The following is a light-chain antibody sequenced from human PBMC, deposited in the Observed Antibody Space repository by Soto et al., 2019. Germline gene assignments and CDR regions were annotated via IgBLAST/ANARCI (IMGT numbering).Light chain of an antibody. CDR2: WAS. Sequence: DIVMTQSPDSLAVSLGERXXXXXXXXXSVLYVSNNRNYLAWYQKKPGQPPKLLVYWASTRESGVPDRFSGSGSGTDFTLTISSLQAEDVAVYYCQQYYGTPRTFGQGTKVDIK. CDR3: QQYYGTPRT. J-gene: IGKJ1*01. V-gene: IGKV4-1*01. CDR1: XSVLYVSNNRNY.